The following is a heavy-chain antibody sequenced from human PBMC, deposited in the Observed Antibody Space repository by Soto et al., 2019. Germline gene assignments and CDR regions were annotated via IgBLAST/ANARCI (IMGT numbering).Heavy chain of an antibody. V-gene: IGHV4-4*07. J-gene: IGHJ5*02. CDR1: GGSISSSY. CDR2: IYPSEST. D-gene: IGHD3-3*01. Sequence: KTSETLSLTCTVSGGSISSSYWSWIRQAAGKGLEWIGRIYPSESTNYNPSLKSRVTMSVDTSKNQFSLRLSSVTAADTAVYYCARDWAEDYEFWSGKENWFDPWGQGTLVTVSS. CDR3: ARDWAEDYEFWSGKENWFDP.